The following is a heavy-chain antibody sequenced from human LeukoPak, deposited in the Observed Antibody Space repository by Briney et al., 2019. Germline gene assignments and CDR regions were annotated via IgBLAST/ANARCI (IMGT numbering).Heavy chain of an antibody. CDR1: GGSISSYY. CDR2: IYYSGST. V-gene: IGHV4-59*01. J-gene: IGHJ3*02. CDR3: ARERSPYYYDSSGYYDAFDI. Sequence: PSETLSLTCTVSGGSISSYYWSWIRQPPGKGLEWIGYIYYSGSTNYNPSLKSRVTISVDTSKNQFSLKLSSVTAADTAVYYCARERSPYYYDSSGYYDAFDIWGQGTMVTVSS. D-gene: IGHD3-22*01.